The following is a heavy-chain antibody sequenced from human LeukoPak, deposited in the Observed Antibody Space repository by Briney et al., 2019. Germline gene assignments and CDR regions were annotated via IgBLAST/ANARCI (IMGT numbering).Heavy chain of an antibody. CDR3: ARAHFIAAAGTGWFDP. V-gene: IGHV4-61*05. J-gene: IGHJ5*02. CDR1: GGSISSTSYY. D-gene: IGHD6-13*01. Sequence: SETLSLTCTVSGGSISSTSYYWGWIRQPPGKGLEWIGYIYYSGSTNYNPSLKSRVTISVDTSKNQFSLKLSSVTAADTAVYYCARAHFIAAAGTGWFDPWGQGTLVTVSS. CDR2: IYYSGST.